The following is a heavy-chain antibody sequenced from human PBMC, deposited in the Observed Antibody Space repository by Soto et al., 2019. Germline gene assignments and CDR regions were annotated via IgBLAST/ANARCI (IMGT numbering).Heavy chain of an antibody. V-gene: IGHV4-39*07. CDR1: GGCMRSRRDY. CDR3: ARVYYDSSGGVPTFDY. CDR2: IYHSGST. Sequence: SESLALTCAVSGGCMRSRRDYWGWIRRPPGKGLEWIGEIYHSGSTNYNPSLKSRVTISVDKSKNQFSLKLSSVTAADTAVYYCARVYYDSSGGVPTFDYWGQGTLVTVSS. J-gene: IGHJ4*02. D-gene: IGHD3-22*01.